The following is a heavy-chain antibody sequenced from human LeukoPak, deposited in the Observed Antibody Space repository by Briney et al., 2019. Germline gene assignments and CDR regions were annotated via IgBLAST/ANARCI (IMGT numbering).Heavy chain of an antibody. CDR1: GYNFTSYW. D-gene: IGHD3-16*01. CDR2: IYPGDSET. CDR3: ATGYTFGFLPYFDY. V-gene: IGHV5-51*01. Sequence: GESLKISFKGSGYNFTSYWIGWVRQMPGKGLEWMGIIYPGDSETRYSPSFQGHVTISADKSITTAYLQWSSLRASDTAIYYCATGYTFGFLPYFDYWGQGTLVTVSS. J-gene: IGHJ4*02.